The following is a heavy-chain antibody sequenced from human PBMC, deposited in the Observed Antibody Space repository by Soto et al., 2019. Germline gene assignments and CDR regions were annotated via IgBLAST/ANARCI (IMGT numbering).Heavy chain of an antibody. Sequence: EVQLVESGGGLVKPGGSLRLSCAASGFTFSGAWMTWIRQTPGKGLEWVGRIKSKKDGGTTDYAAPVKGRISISRDDSINMWYRLMISLKREDRAVYCGTAARGRGGIDDYWGQGTLGTVSA. D-gene: IGHD2-15*01. CDR1: GFTFSGAW. CDR2: IKSKKDGGTT. J-gene: IGHJ4*02. V-gene: IGHV3-15*05. CDR3: TAARGRGGIDDY.